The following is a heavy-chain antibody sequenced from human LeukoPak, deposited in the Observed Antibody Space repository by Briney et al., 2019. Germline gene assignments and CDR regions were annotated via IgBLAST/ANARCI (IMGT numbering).Heavy chain of an antibody. Sequence: GGSLRLSCAASGFTFDDYAMHWVCQAPGKGLEWVSLINWDGGSTYYADSVKGRFTISRDNAKNSLYLQMNSLRAEDTAVYYCAREGMATTVDYWGQGTLVTVSS. CDR3: AREGMATTVDY. J-gene: IGHJ4*02. D-gene: IGHD5-24*01. CDR2: INWDGGST. V-gene: IGHV3-43D*04. CDR1: GFTFDDYA.